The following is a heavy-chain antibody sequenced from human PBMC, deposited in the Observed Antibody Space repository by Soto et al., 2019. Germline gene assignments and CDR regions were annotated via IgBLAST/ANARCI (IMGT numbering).Heavy chain of an antibody. J-gene: IGHJ4*02. V-gene: IGHV3-23*01. CDR3: AKDRVRSGSYSDY. Sequence: EVQLLESGGGLVQPGGSLRLSCAASGFTFSSYAMNWVRQAPGKGLEWVSGIVGSGGSTFYAESVKGRFTISRDNCKNTLYLQMNSLRVEDTAVYYCAKDRVRSGSYSDYWGQGTLVTVSS. CDR1: GFTFSSYA. D-gene: IGHD1-26*01. CDR2: IVGSGGST.